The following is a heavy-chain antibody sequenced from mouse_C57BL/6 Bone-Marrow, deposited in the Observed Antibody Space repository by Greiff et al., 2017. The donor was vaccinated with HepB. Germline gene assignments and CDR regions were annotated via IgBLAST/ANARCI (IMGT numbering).Heavy chain of an antibody. D-gene: IGHD2-1*01. CDR2: IHPNSGST. CDR1: GYTFTSYW. V-gene: IGHV1-64*01. Sequence: QVQLQQPGAELVKPGASVKLSCKASGYTFTSYWMHWVKQRPGQGLEWIGMIHPNSGSTNYNEKFKSKATLTVEKSSSTAYMQLSSLTSEDSAVYYCAVIYYGIFYAMDYWGQGTSVTVSS. J-gene: IGHJ4*01. CDR3: AVIYYGIFYAMDY.